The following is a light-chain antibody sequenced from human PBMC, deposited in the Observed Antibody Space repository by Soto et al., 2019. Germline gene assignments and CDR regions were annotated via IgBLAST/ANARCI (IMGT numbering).Light chain of an antibody. Sequence: QSALTQPPSASGSPGQSVTISCTGTSSDVGGYNYVSWYQQHPGKAPKLMIYEVSKRPSGVPDRFSGSKSGNTASLTVSGLQAADEADYYCSSYAGSNHVVYVFGTGTKVTVL. J-gene: IGLJ1*01. CDR3: SSYAGSNHVVYV. CDR2: EVS. V-gene: IGLV2-8*01. CDR1: SSDVGGYNY.